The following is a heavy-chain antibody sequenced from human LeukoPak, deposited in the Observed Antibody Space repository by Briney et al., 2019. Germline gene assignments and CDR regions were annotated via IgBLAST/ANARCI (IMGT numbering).Heavy chain of an antibody. Sequence: QPGGSLVLSCGASGFTFSTYAMSWVRQPPGKGLEWVASISGRGELTYYTDSVRGRFTISRDNSRSTLYLQMNFLRTDDTAVYYCAKDRPNYYGSEGHYYRQNGDSWGQGTLVTVSS. CDR1: GFTFSTYA. CDR2: ISGRGELT. V-gene: IGHV3-23*01. CDR3: AKDRPNYYGSEGHYYRQNGDS. D-gene: IGHD3-22*01. J-gene: IGHJ5*01.